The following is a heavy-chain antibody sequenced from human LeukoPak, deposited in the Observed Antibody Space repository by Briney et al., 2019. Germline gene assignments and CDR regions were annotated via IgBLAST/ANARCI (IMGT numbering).Heavy chain of an antibody. Sequence: ASETLSLTCTVSGGSISSSSYYWGWIRQPPGKGLEWIGSIYYSGSTYYNPSLKSRVTISVDTSKNQFSLKLSSVTAADTAVYYCARDSPPHFYYDSSGYYPADYYYMDVWGKGTTVTISS. J-gene: IGHJ6*03. CDR3: ARDSPPHFYYDSSGYYPADYYYMDV. CDR2: IYYSGST. V-gene: IGHV4-39*07. D-gene: IGHD3-22*01. CDR1: GGSISSSSYY.